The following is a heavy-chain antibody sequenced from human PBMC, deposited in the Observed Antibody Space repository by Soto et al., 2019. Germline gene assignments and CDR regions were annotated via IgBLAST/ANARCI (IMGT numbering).Heavy chain of an antibody. Sequence: QVQLQESGPGLVKPSETLSLTCTVSGGSVSSSSYYWSWIRQPPGKGLEWIGYIYYSGSANYNPSLKSRVTISVDTSKNQFSLQLSSVTAADTAEYFCARIVLSRPYFDSWGKGTLVTVSS. CDR1: GGSVSSSSYY. J-gene: IGHJ4*02. V-gene: IGHV4-61*01. CDR3: ARIVLSRPYFDS. D-gene: IGHD3-16*01. CDR2: IYYSGSA.